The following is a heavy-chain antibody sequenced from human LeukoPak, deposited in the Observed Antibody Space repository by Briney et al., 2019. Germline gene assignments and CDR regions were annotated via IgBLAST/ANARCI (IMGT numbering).Heavy chain of an antibody. CDR3: AKDLGYGDYAADY. CDR1: GFTFSSYA. Sequence: PGGSLRLSWPASGFTFSSYAMSWVRQAPGKGLEWVSPISGSVGSTYYADSVKGRFTISRDNSKNTLYLQMNSLRAEDTAVYYCAKDLGYGDYAADYWGQGTLVTVSS. CDR2: ISGSVGST. V-gene: IGHV3-23*01. J-gene: IGHJ4*02. D-gene: IGHD4-17*01.